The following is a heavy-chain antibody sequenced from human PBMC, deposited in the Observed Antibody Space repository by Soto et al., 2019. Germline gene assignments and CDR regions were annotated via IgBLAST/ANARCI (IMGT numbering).Heavy chain of an antibody. CDR3: AKGEYYDFWSAYSD. CDR2: ISGSGGST. CDR1: GFTFSSYA. Sequence: GGSLRLSCAASGFTFSSYAMSWVRQAPGKGLEWVSAISGSGGSTYYADSVKGRFTISRDNSKNTLYLQMNSLRAEDTAVYYCAKGEYYDFWSAYSDSGQGILLTVSS. J-gene: IGHJ4*02. V-gene: IGHV3-23*01. D-gene: IGHD3-3*01.